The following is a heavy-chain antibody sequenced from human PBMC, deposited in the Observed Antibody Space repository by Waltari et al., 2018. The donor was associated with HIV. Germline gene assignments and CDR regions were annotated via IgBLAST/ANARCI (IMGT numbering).Heavy chain of an antibody. Sequence: EVQLVASGGGLVKPGGSLRLCCAAYGSISSNAWMDRVGQAPGKRLEWVGRIKSKSEGGTKDYAAPVKVRFTNSREDSKNTLYLQMNTLKTEDTAVYYCTTGAEDLWRVYWGQGNLVTVSS. V-gene: IGHV3-15*01. J-gene: IGHJ4*02. D-gene: IGHD3-10*01. CDR2: IKSKSEGGTK. CDR1: GSISSNAW. CDR3: TTGAEDLWRVY.